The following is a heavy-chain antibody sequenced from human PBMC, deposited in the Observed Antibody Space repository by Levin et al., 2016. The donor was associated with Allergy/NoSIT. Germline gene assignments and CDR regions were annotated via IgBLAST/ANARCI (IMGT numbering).Heavy chain of an antibody. V-gene: IGHV3-30-3*01. CDR2: ISYDGSNK. Sequence: VRQMPGKGLEWVAVISYDGSNKYYADSVKGRFTISRDNSKNTLYLQMNSLRAEDTAVYYCAGGRSGYGCSDYWGQGTLVTVSS. J-gene: IGHJ4*02. D-gene: IGHD5-12*01. CDR3: AGGRSGYGCSDY.